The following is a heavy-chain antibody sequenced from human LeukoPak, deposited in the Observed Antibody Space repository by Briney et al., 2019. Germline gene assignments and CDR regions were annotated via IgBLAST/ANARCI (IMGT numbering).Heavy chain of an antibody. CDR2: IYTSGST. J-gene: IGHJ6*02. CDR3: ARDQAELGYCSGGSCYPGPYYYYYGMDV. CDR1: GGSISSYY. V-gene: IGHV4-4*07. D-gene: IGHD2-15*01. Sequence: SETLSLTCTVSGGSISSYYWSWIRQPAGKGLEWIGRIYTSGSTNYNPSLKSRVTMSVDTSKNQFSLKLRSVTAADTAVYYCARDQAELGYCSGGSCYPGPYYYYYGMDVWGQGTTVTVSS.